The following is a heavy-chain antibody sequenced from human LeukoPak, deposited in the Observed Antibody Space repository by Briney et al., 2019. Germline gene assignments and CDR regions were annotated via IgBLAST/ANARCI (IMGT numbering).Heavy chain of an antibody. Sequence: SETLSLTCTVSGGSINSRSYYWGWIRQPPGKGLEWIGSIYYSGSTYHNPSLKSRVTISVGTSKNQLSLKLSSVTAADTAVYYCAFRRDGYKGGNWFDPWGQGTLVTVSS. CDR2: IYYSGST. CDR3: AFRRDGYKGGNWFDP. D-gene: IGHD5-24*01. V-gene: IGHV4-39*01. CDR1: GGSINSRSYY. J-gene: IGHJ5*02.